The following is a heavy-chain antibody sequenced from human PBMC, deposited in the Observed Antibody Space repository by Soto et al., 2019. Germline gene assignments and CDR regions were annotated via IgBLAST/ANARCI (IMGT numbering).Heavy chain of an antibody. Sequence: DVQLVESGGGLIQPGESLRLSCAAFGFTISGKKYVAWVRQAPGKGLEWVSALYDLDGSFYAASVKGRITTSSDSSKTTVYLQMNDLRPDDTAVYYCATWHEREHAYDVWGQGTTVTVS. CDR3: ATWHEREHAYDV. J-gene: IGHJ3*01. D-gene: IGHD1-1*01. CDR1: GFTISGKKY. V-gene: IGHV3-53*01. CDR2: LYDLDGS.